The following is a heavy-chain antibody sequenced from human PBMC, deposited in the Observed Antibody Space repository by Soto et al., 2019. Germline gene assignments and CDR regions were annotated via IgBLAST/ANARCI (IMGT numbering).Heavy chain of an antibody. CDR1: VFSFSSYA. CDR3: ARGRFLEWRYGMDV. J-gene: IGHJ6*02. Sequence: GGSLRLSCASSVFSFSSYAMTWVRQAPGKGLEWVSAISGSGDNTYYADSVKGRFTISRDNSKNTLYLQMNSLRAEDTAVYYCARGRFLEWRYGMDVWGQGTTVTVSS. V-gene: IGHV3-23*01. CDR2: ISGSGDNT. D-gene: IGHD3-3*01.